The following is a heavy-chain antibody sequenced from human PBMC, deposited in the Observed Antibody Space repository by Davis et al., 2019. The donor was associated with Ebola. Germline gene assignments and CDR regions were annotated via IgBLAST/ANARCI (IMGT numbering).Heavy chain of an antibody. CDR1: GFTFSSYW. Sequence: GGSLRLSCAASGFTFSSYWMSWVRQAPGKGLEWVANIKQDGSEKYYVDSVKGRFTISRDNAKNSLYLQMNSLRAEDTAVYYCARDLTMVRGVITSTWFDPWGQGTLVTVSS. D-gene: IGHD3-10*01. V-gene: IGHV3-7*01. CDR3: ARDLTMVRGVITSTWFDP. J-gene: IGHJ5*02. CDR2: IKQDGSEK.